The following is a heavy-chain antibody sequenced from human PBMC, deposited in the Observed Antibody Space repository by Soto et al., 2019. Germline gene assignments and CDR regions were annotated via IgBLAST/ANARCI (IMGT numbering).Heavy chain of an antibody. CDR1: GFTFSSYA. Sequence: GGSLRLSCAASGFTFSSYAMSWVRQAPGKGLEWVSAISGSGGSTYYADTVKGRFTISRDNSKNTLYLQMNSLRAEDTAVDYCAKDLGTSRAVGVPAAVRSSGAFDIWGQGTMVTVSS. D-gene: IGHD2-2*01. CDR2: ISGSGGST. CDR3: AKDLGTSRAVGVPAAVRSSGAFDI. J-gene: IGHJ3*02. V-gene: IGHV3-23*01.